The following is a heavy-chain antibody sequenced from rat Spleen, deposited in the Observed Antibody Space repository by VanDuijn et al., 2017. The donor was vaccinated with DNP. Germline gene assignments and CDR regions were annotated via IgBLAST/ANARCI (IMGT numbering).Heavy chain of an antibody. D-gene: IGHD1-3*01. V-gene: IGHV5-22*01. CDR2: IRYDGGST. CDR1: GFTFSDYY. J-gene: IGHJ2*01. CDR3: TRHVLPLRVWDY. Sequence: EVQLVESGGGLVQPGRSLKLSCAASGFTFSDYYMAWVRQAPTKGLEWVAYIRYDGGSTYHGDSVKGRFTISRDNAKNTLYLQMNSLRSEDMATYYCTRHVLPLRVWDYWGQGVMVTVSS.